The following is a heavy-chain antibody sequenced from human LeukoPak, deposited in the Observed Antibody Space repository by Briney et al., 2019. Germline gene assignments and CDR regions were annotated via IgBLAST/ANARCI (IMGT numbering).Heavy chain of an antibody. V-gene: IGHV4-30-2*01. CDR1: GGSISSGGYY. D-gene: IGHD2-15*01. J-gene: IGHJ5*02. CDR3: AKYCSGGSCYSGWFDP. Sequence: SETLSLTCTVSGGSISSGGYYWSWIRQPPGKGLGWIGYIYHSGSTYYNPSLKSRVTISVDRSKNQFSLKLSSVTAADTAVYYCAKYCSGGSCYSGWFDPWGQGTLVTVSS. CDR2: IYHSGST.